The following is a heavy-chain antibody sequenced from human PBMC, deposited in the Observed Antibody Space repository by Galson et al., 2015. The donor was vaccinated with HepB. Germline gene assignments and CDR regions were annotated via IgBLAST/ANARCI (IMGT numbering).Heavy chain of an antibody. D-gene: IGHD3-3*01. CDR1: GYTFTSYY. J-gene: IGHJ6*02. Sequence: SVKVSCKASGYTFTSYYMHWVRQAPGQGLEWMGIINPSGGSTSYAQKFQGRVTMTRNTSISTAYMELSSLRSEDTAVYYCATLTYYDFWSGGNYGMDVWGQGTTVTVSS. V-gene: IGHV1-46*01. CDR2: INPSGGST. CDR3: ATLTYYDFWSGGNYGMDV.